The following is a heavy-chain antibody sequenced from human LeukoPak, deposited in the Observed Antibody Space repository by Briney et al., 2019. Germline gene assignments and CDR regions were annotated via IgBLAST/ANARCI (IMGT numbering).Heavy chain of an antibody. CDR1: GYTFTSYY. CDR3: ARDPPPGYSHTGNTFDY. D-gene: IGHD5-18*01. J-gene: IGHJ4*02. CDR2: INPSGGST. Sequence: ASVKVSCKASGYTFTSYYMHWVRQAPGQGLEWMGIINPSGGSTSYAQKFQGRVTMTRDTSTSTVYMELSSLRSEDTAVYYCARDPPPGYSHTGNTFDYWCQGTLVTVSS. V-gene: IGHV1-46*01.